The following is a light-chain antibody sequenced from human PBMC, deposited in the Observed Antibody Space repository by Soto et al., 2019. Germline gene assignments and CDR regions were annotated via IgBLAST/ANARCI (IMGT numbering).Light chain of an antibody. CDR1: QSVRNNY. Sequence: EIVLTQSPGTLSLSPGERATLSCRASQSVRNNYLAWYQQKPGQAPRLLIYGASSRATDIPDRFSASGSWTDFSLIISRLEAEDFAVYYCQQYGTSPLITFGQGTRLEI. J-gene: IGKJ5*01. CDR3: QQYGTSPLIT. CDR2: GAS. V-gene: IGKV3-20*01.